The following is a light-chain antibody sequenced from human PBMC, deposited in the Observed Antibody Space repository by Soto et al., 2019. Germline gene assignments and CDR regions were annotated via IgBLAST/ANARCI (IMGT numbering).Light chain of an antibody. V-gene: IGKV1-39*01. CDR3: QQTYRTPHT. CDR2: AAS. Sequence: DIQMTQSPSSLSAAVGDRVTITCRASQSIMRFLNWYQHKPGKAPKLLMYAASSLQSGVQSRFSGNGSETDFTLIISSFQPEDFGTYYCQQTYRTPHTFGQGTKVEIK. J-gene: IGKJ1*01. CDR1: QSIMRF.